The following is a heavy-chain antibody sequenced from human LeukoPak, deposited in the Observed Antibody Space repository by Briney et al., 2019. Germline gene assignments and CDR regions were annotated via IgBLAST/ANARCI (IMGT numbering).Heavy chain of an antibody. CDR1: GFTFGTYA. D-gene: IGHD3-22*01. CDR3: AKDRGRYYDSSGYYWGYYFDS. V-gene: IGHV3-23*01. Sequence: PGGSLRLSCAASGFTFGTYAVNWVRQAPGKGLEWVSPICGSGGTTYYADSVKGRFTISRDNSKNTLYLQMSSLRAEDTAIYYCAKDRGRYYDSSGYYWGYYFDSWGQGILVTVST. CDR2: ICGSGGTT. J-gene: IGHJ4*02.